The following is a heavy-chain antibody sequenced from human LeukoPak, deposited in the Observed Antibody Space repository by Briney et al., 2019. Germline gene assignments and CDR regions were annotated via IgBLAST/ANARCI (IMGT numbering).Heavy chain of an antibody. D-gene: IGHD6-13*01. V-gene: IGHV4-34*01. CDR1: GGSFSGYY. CDR2: INHSGST. CDR3: ARGNSSSSPLDY. Sequence: SETLSLTCAVYGGSFSGYYWSWIRQPPGKGRGWIGEINHSGSTNYNPSLERRVTFSVDTSKNQFSLNLSSVNAADTAVSYCARGNSSSSPLDYWGQGALVTVSS. J-gene: IGHJ4*02.